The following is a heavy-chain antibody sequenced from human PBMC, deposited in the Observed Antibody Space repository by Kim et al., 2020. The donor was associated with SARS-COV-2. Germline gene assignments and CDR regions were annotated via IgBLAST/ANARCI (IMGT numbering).Heavy chain of an antibody. J-gene: IGHJ6*02. CDR3: ARTSPGIDA. Sequence: GGSLRLSCAASGFTFSSYSMNWVRQAPGKGLEWVSDISSSSSTIYYADSVKGRFTISRDNAKNTLYLQMNSLRAEDTAVYYCARTSPGIDAWGQGSPVPVSS. V-gene: IGHV3-48*01. CDR2: ISSSSSTI. CDR1: GFTFSSYS.